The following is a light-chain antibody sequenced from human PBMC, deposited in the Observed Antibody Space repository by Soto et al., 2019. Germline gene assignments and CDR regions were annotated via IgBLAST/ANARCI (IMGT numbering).Light chain of an antibody. V-gene: IGKV3-20*01. CDR3: QQYAGSPVT. J-gene: IGKJ4*01. Sequence: EIVLTQSPGTLSLSPGEGASLSCRASQSVASNSLAWYQHQPGQAPRLLIYGAFNRAAGIPDRFSGSGSGTDFTLTISRLEPEGFAVYFCQQYAGSPVTFGGGTEVDIK. CDR2: GAF. CDR1: QSVASNS.